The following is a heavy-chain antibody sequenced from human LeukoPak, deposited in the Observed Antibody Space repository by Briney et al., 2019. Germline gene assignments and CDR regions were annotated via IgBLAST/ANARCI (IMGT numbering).Heavy chain of an antibody. CDR2: IHHDGRI. CDR1: GGSIDSTNW. D-gene: IGHD6-19*01. Sequence: PSETLSLTCDVSGGSIDSTNWWNWVRQPPGKGLEWIGEIHHDGRINYNPSLKSRVTLSVDKSKSQFSLRLNSVTAADTGIYYCARGVRIAVAHPHLDYWGQGSLVTVSS. CDR3: ARGVRIAVAHPHLDY. J-gene: IGHJ4*02. V-gene: IGHV4/OR15-8*01.